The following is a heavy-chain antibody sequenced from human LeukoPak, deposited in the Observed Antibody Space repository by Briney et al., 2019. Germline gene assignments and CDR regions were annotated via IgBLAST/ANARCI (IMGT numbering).Heavy chain of an antibody. CDR1: GFTFSSYS. J-gene: IGHJ4*02. CDR2: ISSSSSTI. CDR3: AREGESGSSSFDY. Sequence: GGSLRLSCAASGFTFSSYSMNWVRQAPGKGLEWVSYISSSSSTIYYADSVKGRFTISRDNAKNSLYLQMNSLRAEDTAVYYCAREGESGSSSFDYWGQGTLVTVSS. D-gene: IGHD6-25*01. V-gene: IGHV3-48*04.